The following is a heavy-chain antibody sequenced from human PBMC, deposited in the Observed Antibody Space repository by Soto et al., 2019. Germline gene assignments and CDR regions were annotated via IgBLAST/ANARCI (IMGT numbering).Heavy chain of an antibody. CDR3: ISSSTGTTAAFDY. D-gene: IGHD1-7*01. CDR2: INHSGST. Sequence: PSETLSLTCAVYGGSFSGYYWSWIRQPPGKGLEWIGEINHSGSTNYNPSLKSRVTISVDTSKNQFSLKLSSVTAADTAVYYCISSSTGTTAAFDYWGQGTLVTAPQ. V-gene: IGHV4-34*01. J-gene: IGHJ4*02. CDR1: GGSFSGYY.